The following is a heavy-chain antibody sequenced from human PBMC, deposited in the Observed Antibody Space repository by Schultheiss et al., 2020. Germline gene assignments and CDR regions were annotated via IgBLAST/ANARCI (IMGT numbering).Heavy chain of an antibody. Sequence: ASVKVSCKASGYTFTGYYMHWVRQAPGQGLEWMGWINPNSGGTNYAQKFQGWVTMTRDTSISTAYMELSRLRSDDTAVYYCARGGATPEDIVVVPAATAPARYYYYGMDVWGQGTTVTVYS. CDR2: INPNSGGT. CDR3: ARGGATPEDIVVVPAATAPARYYYYGMDV. CDR1: GYTFTGYY. J-gene: IGHJ6*02. D-gene: IGHD2-2*01. V-gene: IGHV1-2*04.